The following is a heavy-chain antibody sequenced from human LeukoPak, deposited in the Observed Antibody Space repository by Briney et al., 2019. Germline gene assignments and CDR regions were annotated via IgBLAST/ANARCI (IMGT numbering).Heavy chain of an antibody. Sequence: GGSLRLSCAASGFIFSNYWMHWVRQAPGKGLMWVSQISTDGSQTFYADSVKGRFTISRDNAKNTLFLQMDSLRAEDTALYYCVRSLRSADFWGQGTLVTVSS. CDR2: ISTDGSQT. V-gene: IGHV3-74*01. CDR1: GFIFSNYW. J-gene: IGHJ4*02. CDR3: VRSLRSADF.